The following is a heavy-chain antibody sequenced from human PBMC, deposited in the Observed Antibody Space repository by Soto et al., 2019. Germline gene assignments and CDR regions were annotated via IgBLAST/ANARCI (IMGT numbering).Heavy chain of an antibody. V-gene: IGHV3-30*18. CDR1: GFTFSSYG. D-gene: IGHD5-12*01. CDR3: AKDQSVGLHQDYCMDV. CDR2: IFNDGSGK. J-gene: IGHJ6*02. Sequence: QVQLVESGGGVVQPGRSLRLSCAASGFTFSSYGMHWVRRAPGKGLDWVAVIFNDGSGKHYTDSVKGRFTISRDNSKNTLFLQMDSLTTEDTAVYYCAKDQSVGLHQDYCMDVWGQGTTVTVSS.